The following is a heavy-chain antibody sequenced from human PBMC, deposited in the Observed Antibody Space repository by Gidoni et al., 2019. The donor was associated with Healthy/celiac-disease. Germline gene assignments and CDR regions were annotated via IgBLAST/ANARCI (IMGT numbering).Heavy chain of an antibody. J-gene: IGHJ4*02. CDR3: ARITVTTDFDY. Sequence: EVQLVESGGGLVQPGGSLRLSCAASGFTFSSYGMNWVRQAPGKGLEWVSYISSISSTIYYADSVKGRFTISRDNAKNSLYLQMNSLRAEDTAVYYCARITVTTDFDYWGQGTLVTVSS. CDR2: ISSISSTI. V-gene: IGHV3-48*01. CDR1: GFTFSSYG. D-gene: IGHD4-17*01.